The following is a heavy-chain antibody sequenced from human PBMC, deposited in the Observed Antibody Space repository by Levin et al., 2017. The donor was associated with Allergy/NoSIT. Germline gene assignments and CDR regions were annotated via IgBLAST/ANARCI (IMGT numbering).Heavy chain of an antibody. D-gene: IGHD3-3*01. Sequence: GGSLRLSCAASGFSFNNYVMSWVRQAPGKGLEWVSSITSDSGCTYYVDSVKGRFAISRDNSKNTLYLQMNSLRAEDTAVFYCATDRGDDDSCYYHLGKGTLVTVSS. CDR3: ATDRGDDDSCYYH. J-gene: IGHJ4*02. CDR1: GFSFNNYV. V-gene: IGHV3-23*01. CDR2: ITSDSGCT.